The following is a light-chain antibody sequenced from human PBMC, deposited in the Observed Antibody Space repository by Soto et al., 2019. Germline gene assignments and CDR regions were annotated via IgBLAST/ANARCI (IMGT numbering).Light chain of an antibody. J-gene: IGKJ1*01. Sequence: EIVLTQSPGTLSLSPGERVTLSCRASQSVSSSFLAWYQQKPGQAPRLLIYGASSRATGIPDRFSGSGSGTDFALTISRLEPEDFALYYCQHYANSRTFGQGTKVEIK. CDR2: GAS. CDR1: QSVSSSF. V-gene: IGKV3-20*01. CDR3: QHYANSRT.